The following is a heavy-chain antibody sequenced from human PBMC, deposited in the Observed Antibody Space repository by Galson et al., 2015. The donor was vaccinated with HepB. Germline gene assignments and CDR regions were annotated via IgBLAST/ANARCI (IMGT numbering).Heavy chain of an antibody. CDR3: AKTDPYYYDSSGYYPFDY. CDR2: INTNTGNP. J-gene: IGHJ4*02. V-gene: IGHV7-4-1*02. Sequence: SVKVSCKASGYTFTSYAMNWVRQAPGQGLEWMGWINTNTGNPTYAQGFTGRFVFSLDTSVSTAYLQISSLKAEDTAVYYCAKTDPYYYDSSGYYPFDYWGQGTLVTVSS. D-gene: IGHD3-22*01. CDR1: GYTFTSYA.